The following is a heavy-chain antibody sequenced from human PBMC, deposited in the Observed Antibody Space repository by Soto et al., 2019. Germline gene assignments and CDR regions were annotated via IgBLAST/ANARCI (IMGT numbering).Heavy chain of an antibody. V-gene: IGHV1-69*01. CDR2: IIPIFGTT. D-gene: IGHD3-3*01. CDR1: ADSFSSYG. CDR3: ARVFPDGWVEPGVVRGYLDT. J-gene: IGHJ4*02. Sequence: QVQLVQSGAEVKAPGSAVKVSCKAPADSFSSYGISWVRQAPGQRLEWMGGIIPIFGTTNYEEKFQGRVTITADESTNTASLELSSLRSEDTALYYCARVFPDGWVEPGVVRGYLDTWGRGTLVTVSS.